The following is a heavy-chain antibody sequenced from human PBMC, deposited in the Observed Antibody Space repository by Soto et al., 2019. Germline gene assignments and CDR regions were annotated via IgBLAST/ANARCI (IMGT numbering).Heavy chain of an antibody. CDR3: AAARIAVAGRFDY. Sequence: EVQLVESGGGPVKPGGSLRLSCAASGFTFSSYSMNWVRQAPGKGLEWVSSISSSSSYIYYADSVKGRFTISRDNAKNSLYLQMNSLRAEDTAVYYCAAARIAVAGRFDYWGQGTLVTVSS. V-gene: IGHV3-21*01. J-gene: IGHJ4*02. CDR2: ISSSSSYI. D-gene: IGHD6-19*01. CDR1: GFTFSSYS.